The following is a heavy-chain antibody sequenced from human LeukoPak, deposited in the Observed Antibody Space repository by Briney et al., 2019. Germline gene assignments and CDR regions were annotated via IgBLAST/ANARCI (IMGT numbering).Heavy chain of an antibody. Sequence: GRSLRLSCEASGFSFSSYGMHWVRQAPGKGLEWVALISSDGNDKLYGESVRGRFTVSRDDSKSTLYLQMNSLRAEDTAVYYCTTKVIRGNSGDDYDDWGQGTLVTVSS. J-gene: IGHJ4*02. CDR2: ISSDGNDK. CDR1: GFSFSSYG. CDR3: TTKVIRGNSGDDYDD. D-gene: IGHD5-12*01. V-gene: IGHV3-30*03.